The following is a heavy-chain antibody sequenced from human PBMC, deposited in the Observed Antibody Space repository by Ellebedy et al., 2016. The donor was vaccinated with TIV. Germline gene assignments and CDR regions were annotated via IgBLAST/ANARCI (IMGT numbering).Heavy chain of an antibody. Sequence: GGSLRLXCAASGFTVNSNWMHWVRQAPGKGLVWLSRINSDGSTTTYADSVKGRFTISRDNAKNTLFLQMNSLRAEDTAVYYCARLNWGPTRDYWGQGTLVTVSS. CDR1: GFTVNSNW. J-gene: IGHJ4*02. CDR2: INSDGSTT. V-gene: IGHV3-74*01. D-gene: IGHD3-16*01. CDR3: ARLNWGPTRDY.